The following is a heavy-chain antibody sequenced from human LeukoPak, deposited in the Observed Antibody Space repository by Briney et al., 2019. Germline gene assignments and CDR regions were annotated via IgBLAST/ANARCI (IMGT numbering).Heavy chain of an antibody. CDR3: ARLPGTIYYYYYMDV. Sequence: SETLSLTCTVSGGSISSSSYYWGWIRQPPGKGLEWIGSIYYSGSTYYNPSLKSRVTISVDTSKNQFSLKLSSVTAADTAVYYCARLPGTIYYYYYMDVWGKGTTVTISS. CDR1: GGSISSSSYY. V-gene: IGHV4-39*07. D-gene: IGHD2-2*01. CDR2: IYYSGST. J-gene: IGHJ6*03.